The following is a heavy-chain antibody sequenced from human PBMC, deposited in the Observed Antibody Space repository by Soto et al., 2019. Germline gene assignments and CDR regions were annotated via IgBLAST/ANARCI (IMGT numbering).Heavy chain of an antibody. CDR1: GFTFSSYS. J-gene: IGHJ6*02. Sequence: GGSLRLSCAASGFTFSSYSMNWVRQAPGKGLEWVSYISSSSSTIYYADSVKGRFTISRDNAKNSLYLQMNSLRDEDTAVYYCARVTLLPESSSWYHPGNYYYYGMDVWGQGTTVTVSS. V-gene: IGHV3-48*02. CDR2: ISSSSSTI. D-gene: IGHD6-13*01. CDR3: ARVTLLPESSSWYHPGNYYYYGMDV.